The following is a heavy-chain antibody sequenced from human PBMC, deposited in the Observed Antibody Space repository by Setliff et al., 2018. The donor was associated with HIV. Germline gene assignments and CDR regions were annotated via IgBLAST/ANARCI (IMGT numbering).Heavy chain of an antibody. J-gene: IGHJ4*02. Sequence: SETLSLTCAVSGGYISGSSHYWGWIRQPPGKGLEWIGSISYSENISYNPSLKRRVTISADTSKKQFSLKLISVTASDTAVYYCARLRYYDILTGYAFDYWGQGTLVTVSS. CDR1: GGYISGSSHY. V-gene: IGHV4-39*01. CDR3: ARLRYYDILTGYAFDY. CDR2: ISYSENI. D-gene: IGHD3-9*01.